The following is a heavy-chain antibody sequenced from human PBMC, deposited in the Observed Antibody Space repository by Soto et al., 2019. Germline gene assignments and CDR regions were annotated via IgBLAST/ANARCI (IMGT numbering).Heavy chain of an antibody. J-gene: IGHJ6*02. Sequence: GGSLRLSCAASGFTFSSYAMHWVRQAPGKGLEWVAVISYDGSNKYYADSVKGRFTISRDNSKNTLYLQMNSLRAEDTAVYYSARVPGSSGWTRYYYYYYGMDVWGQGTTVTVSS. CDR1: GFTFSSYA. CDR3: ARVPGSSGWTRYYYYYYGMDV. V-gene: IGHV3-30-3*01. D-gene: IGHD6-19*01. CDR2: ISYDGSNK.